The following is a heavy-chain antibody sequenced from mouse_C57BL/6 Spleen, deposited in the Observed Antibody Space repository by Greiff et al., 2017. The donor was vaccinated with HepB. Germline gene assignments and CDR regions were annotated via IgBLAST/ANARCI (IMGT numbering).Heavy chain of an antibody. CDR2: IYPGDGDT. V-gene: IGHV1-82*01. D-gene: IGHD1-1*01. CDR1: GYAFSSSW. Sequence: SGPELVKPGASVKISCKASGYAFSSSWMNWVKQRPGTGLEWLGRIYPGDGDTNYNGKFKGKATLTADKSSSTAYMQLSSLTSEDSAVYFCAREGAYAWFAYWGQGPLVTVSA. CDR3: AREGAYAWFAY. J-gene: IGHJ3*01.